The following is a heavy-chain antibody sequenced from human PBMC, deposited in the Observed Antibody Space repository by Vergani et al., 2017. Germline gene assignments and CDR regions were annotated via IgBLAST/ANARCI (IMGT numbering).Heavy chain of an antibody. J-gene: IGHJ4*02. V-gene: IGHV5-51*01. D-gene: IGHD3-16*01. CDR3: TRHVPCGYGAFFAFCH. CDR2: INPIDSKI. Sequence: EVMLVQSGAEVKKPGESLKISCKYSESSFISNEIAWVRQMSGKGLQWMGNINPIDSKIAYSPSFQGQAIMSLDKSITTAYLQWRSLKASDTAIFYCTRHVPCGYGAFFAFCHWGQGTQVTVSS. CDR1: ESSFISNE.